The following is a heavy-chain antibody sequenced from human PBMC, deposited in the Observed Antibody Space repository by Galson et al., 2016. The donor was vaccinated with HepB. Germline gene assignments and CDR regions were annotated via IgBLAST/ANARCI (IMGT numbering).Heavy chain of an antibody. Sequence: SLRLSCAASGFTFSSYAMSWVRQAPGKGLEWVSAISGSGGSTYYADSVKGRFTISRDNSKNKLYLQMNSLSAEDKVVYYCAKDIQMGVPAAFDYWGQGNLVTVSS. CDR2: ISGSGGST. CDR3: AKDIQMGVPAAFDY. J-gene: IGHJ4*02. CDR1: GFTFSSYA. D-gene: IGHD2-2*01. V-gene: IGHV3-23*01.